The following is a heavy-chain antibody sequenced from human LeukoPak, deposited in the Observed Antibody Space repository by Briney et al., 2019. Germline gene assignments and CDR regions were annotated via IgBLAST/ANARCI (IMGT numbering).Heavy chain of an antibody. J-gene: IGHJ6*03. CDR2: IFTSGIA. CDR3: AREISGTYYNPLGYMDV. D-gene: IGHD3-10*01. Sequence: SETLSLNCTVSGGSIGIYYWNWIRQPAGKGLEWIGRIFTSGIANYNPSLKSRVTMSVDTSKNQFSLNLNSVTAADTAVYYCAREISGTYYNPLGYMDVWGKGTTVTVSS. V-gene: IGHV4-4*07. CDR1: GGSIGIYY.